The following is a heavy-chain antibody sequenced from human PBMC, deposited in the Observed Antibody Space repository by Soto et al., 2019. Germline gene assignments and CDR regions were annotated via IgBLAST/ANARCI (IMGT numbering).Heavy chain of an antibody. V-gene: IGHV3-33*03. Sequence: QVQLVESGGGVVQPGRSLRLSCAASGFTFGSHGMHWVRQGPGKGLEWVAVIWYDGSNKVYADSVKGRFTISRDNSKNMLYLEMNSLRVEETATYHCASWGKWKVADYWGQGTLLTVSS. D-gene: IGHD7-27*01. CDR1: GFTFGSHG. J-gene: IGHJ4*02. CDR3: ASWGKWKVADY. CDR2: IWYDGSNK.